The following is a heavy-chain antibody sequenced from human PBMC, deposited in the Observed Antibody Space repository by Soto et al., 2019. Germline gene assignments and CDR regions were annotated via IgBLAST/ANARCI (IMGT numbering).Heavy chain of an antibody. V-gene: IGHV1-18*01. D-gene: IGHD2-8*01. Sequence: ASVKVSCKGSGYRFTTYGINWVRQAPGQGLEWVGWFNPENQNKNNTQKFQDRVSLTTDSSTNTAYMELRDLRSADTAVYYCARVRCHDP. CDR2: FNPENQNK. J-gene: IGHJ5*02. CDR1: GYRFTTYG. CDR3: ARVRCHDP.